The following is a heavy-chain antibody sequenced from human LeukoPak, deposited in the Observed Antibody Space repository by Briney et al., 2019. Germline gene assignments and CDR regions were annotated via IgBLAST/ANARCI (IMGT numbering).Heavy chain of an antibody. V-gene: IGHV3-7*01. J-gene: IGHJ4*02. CDR3: ARTQWLELLTPYFDY. Sequence: PGGSLRLSCAASGFTFSSYRMSWVPRAPGKGVEWVANIKQDGSEKYYVDSVKGRFTISRDNAKNSLYLQMNSLRAEDTAVYYCARTQWLELLTPYFDYWGQGTLVTVSS. CDR1: GFTFSSYR. CDR2: IKQDGSEK. D-gene: IGHD6-19*01.